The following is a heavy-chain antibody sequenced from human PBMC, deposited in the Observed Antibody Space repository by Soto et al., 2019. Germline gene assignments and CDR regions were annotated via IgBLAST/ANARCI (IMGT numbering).Heavy chain of an antibody. CDR3: AAPPRY. D-gene: IGHD6-6*01. V-gene: IGHV4-61*01. Sequence: SETLSLTCTVSGGSISSSSYFWNWIRQPPGKGLEWIGYIYNSGNTNYNPSLRSRVTISVDTSKNQFSLKLTSVTAADTAVYYCAAPPRYWGQGALITVS. CDR2: IYNSGNT. CDR1: GGSISSSSYF. J-gene: IGHJ4*02.